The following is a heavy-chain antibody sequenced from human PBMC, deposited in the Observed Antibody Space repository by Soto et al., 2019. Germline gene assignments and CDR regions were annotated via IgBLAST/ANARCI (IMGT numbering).Heavy chain of an antibody. CDR3: ARGPVTGTTISPWFDP. D-gene: IGHD1-7*01. Sequence: GASVKVSCKASGYTFTSYAMHWVRQAPGQRLEWMGWINAGNGNTKYSQKFQGRVTITRDTSASTAYMELSSLRSEDTAVYYCARGPVTGTTISPWFDPWGQGTLVTVSS. V-gene: IGHV1-3*01. CDR2: INAGNGNT. CDR1: GYTFTSYA. J-gene: IGHJ5*02.